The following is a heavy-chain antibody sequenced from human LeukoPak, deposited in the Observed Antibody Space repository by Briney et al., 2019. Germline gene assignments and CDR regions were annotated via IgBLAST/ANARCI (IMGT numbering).Heavy chain of an antibody. D-gene: IGHD3-10*01. V-gene: IGHV4-39*02. CDR1: GGSISSSDYY. CDR2: IDYIGNA. J-gene: IGHJ5*02. Sequence: PSETLSLTCTVSGGSISSSDYYWAWIRQPPGKWLEWIGSIDYIGNAYYNPSLKSRVTISVDTSKNQFSLKLSSVTAADTAVYYCAREYYGSGGWFDPWGQGTLVAVSS. CDR3: AREYYGSGGWFDP.